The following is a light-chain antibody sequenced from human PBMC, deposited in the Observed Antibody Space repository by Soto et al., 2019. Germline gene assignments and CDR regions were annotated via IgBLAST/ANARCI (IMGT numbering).Light chain of an antibody. CDR1: STDVGCYNY. V-gene: IGLV2-14*01. CDR3: NSYSVGTTLYL. CDR2: DVS. J-gene: IGLJ1*01. Sequence: QSVLTQPAPVSGSPGQSITISCTGTSTDVGCYNYVSWYQQHPGKAPKLLISDVSNRPSGVSFRFSGSKSGNTASLTISGLQAEDEAYYYCNSYSVGTTLYLFGTGTQLTVL.